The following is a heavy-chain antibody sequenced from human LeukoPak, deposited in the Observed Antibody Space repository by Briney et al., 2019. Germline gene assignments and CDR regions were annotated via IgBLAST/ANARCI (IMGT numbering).Heavy chain of an antibody. V-gene: IGHV3-23*01. CDR3: AKNGGSQCYSHLDS. J-gene: IGHJ4*02. CDR2: TSGSGGST. D-gene: IGHD2-15*01. CDR1: GFTFSSYA. Sequence: PGGSLRLSCAASGFTFSSYAMSWVRQAPGKGLEWVSGTSGSGGSTYYAGSVKGRFTISIDNSKNTLYLQMNSLRVEDTAVYYCAKNGGSQCYSHLDSWGQGTLVTVSS.